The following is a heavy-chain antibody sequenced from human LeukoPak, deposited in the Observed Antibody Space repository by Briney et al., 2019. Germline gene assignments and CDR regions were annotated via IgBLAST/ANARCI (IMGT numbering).Heavy chain of an antibody. V-gene: IGHV4-61*02. CDR2: SYISGST. D-gene: IGHD5-18*01. CDR1: GGSISSGSYY. J-gene: IGHJ5*02. Sequence: PSETLSLTCTVSGGSISSGSYYWSWIRQPAGKGLEWIGRSYISGSTNYNPALKSRVTISVDTSKNQFSLKLSSVPAADTAVYYCAREAVDTAMEGYSYGYDWFDPWGQGTLVTVSS. CDR3: AREAVDTAMEGYSYGYDWFDP.